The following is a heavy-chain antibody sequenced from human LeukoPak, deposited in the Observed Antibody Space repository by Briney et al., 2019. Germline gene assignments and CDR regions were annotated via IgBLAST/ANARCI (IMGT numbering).Heavy chain of an antibody. CDR1: GFTFNDYA. Sequence: GGSLRLSCAASGFTFNDYATNWVRQAPGKGLEWVALISWDGDSTYYADSVKGRFTISRDNSKNSLYLQMNSLRAEDSALYYCARDIVSGGTGYYFDFWGQGTLVTVSS. D-gene: IGHD3/OR15-3a*01. CDR2: ISWDGDST. J-gene: IGHJ4*02. CDR3: ARDIVSGGTGYYFDF. V-gene: IGHV3-43D*03.